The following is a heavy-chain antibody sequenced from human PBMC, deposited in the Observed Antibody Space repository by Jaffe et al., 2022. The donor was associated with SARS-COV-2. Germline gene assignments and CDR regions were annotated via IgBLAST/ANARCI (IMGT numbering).Heavy chain of an antibody. CDR3: ARDNGASGVGSFDY. CDR2: ISYSGST. J-gene: IGHJ4*02. CDR1: GGSISSGGHY. Sequence: QVQLQESGPGLVKASQTLSLTCTVSGGSISSGGHYWNWIRQHPGKGLEWIAYISYSGSTKYNPSLKSRFTISVDTSKNQFSLSLSSVTAADTAVYYCARDNGASGVGSFDYWGQGTLVTVSS. V-gene: IGHV4-31*03. D-gene: IGHD3-10*01.